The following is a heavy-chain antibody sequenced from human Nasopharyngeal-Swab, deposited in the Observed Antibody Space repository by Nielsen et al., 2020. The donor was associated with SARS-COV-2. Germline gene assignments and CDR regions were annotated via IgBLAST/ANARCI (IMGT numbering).Heavy chain of an antibody. J-gene: IGHJ4*02. CDR2: ISGDGSYI. D-gene: IGHD4-17*01. CDR3: ARDRGQGVPTVNHGYDS. Sequence: VRQAPGKGLEWVSSISGDGSYIYVADSVKGRFTISRDNARNSLHLEMNNLRVEDTAIYYCARDRGQGVPTVNHGYDSWGQGVLVTVSS. V-gene: IGHV3-21*01.